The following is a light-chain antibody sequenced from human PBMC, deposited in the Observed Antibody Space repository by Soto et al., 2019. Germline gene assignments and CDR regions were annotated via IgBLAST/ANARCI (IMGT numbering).Light chain of an antibody. CDR1: QSINNW. J-gene: IGKJ2*01. Sequence: DFQMTQSPSTLSASVGDRVAITCRASQSINNWLAWYQQKPGKAPKLLIYEASNLQSGVPSRFSGSGSGTEFILTISSLQPDDFATYYCQHYNSYSYTFGQGTQLEIK. CDR2: EAS. V-gene: IGKV1-5*03. CDR3: QHYNSYSYT.